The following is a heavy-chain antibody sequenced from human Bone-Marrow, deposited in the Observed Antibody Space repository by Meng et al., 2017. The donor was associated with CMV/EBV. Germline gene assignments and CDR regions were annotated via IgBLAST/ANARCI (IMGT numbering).Heavy chain of an antibody. J-gene: IGHJ6*02. CDR1: GGTFNSYA. CDR2: IIPILRIT. Sequence: SVKVSCKASGGTFNSYAISWVRQAPGQGLEWMGGIIPILRITNHAQKFQGRVTITADKSMSTAYMELSSLRSEDTAVYYCAVFPTYYYYGMDVWGQGTTVTVSS. CDR3: AVFPTYYYYGMDV. V-gene: IGHV1-69*10.